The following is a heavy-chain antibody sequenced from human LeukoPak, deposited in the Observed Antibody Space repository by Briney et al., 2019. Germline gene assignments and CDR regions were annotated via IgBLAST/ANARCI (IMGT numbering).Heavy chain of an antibody. D-gene: IGHD3-3*01. V-gene: IGHV1-2*02. J-gene: IGHJ3*02. CDR1: GYTFTGYY. CDR2: INPNSGGT. Sequence: GASVKVSCKASGYTFTGYYMHWVRQSPGQGLEWMGWINPNSGGTNYAQKFQGRVTMTRDTSISTAYMELSRLRSDDTAVYYCARADLEWLSSAFDIWGQGTMVTVSS. CDR3: ARADLEWLSSAFDI.